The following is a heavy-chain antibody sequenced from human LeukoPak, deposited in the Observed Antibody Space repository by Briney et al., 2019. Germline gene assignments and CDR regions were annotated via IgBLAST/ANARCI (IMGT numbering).Heavy chain of an antibody. CDR3: ARGILEYSGYDY. CDR1: GFTFSSYG. Sequence: GGSLRLSCAASGFTFSSYGMHWVRQAPGKGLEWVAFIRYDGSNKYYADSVKGRFTISADNSKNTLYLQMNSLRAEDTAVYYCARGILEYSGYDYWGQGTLVTVSS. D-gene: IGHD5-12*01. J-gene: IGHJ4*02. CDR2: IRYDGSNK. V-gene: IGHV3-30*02.